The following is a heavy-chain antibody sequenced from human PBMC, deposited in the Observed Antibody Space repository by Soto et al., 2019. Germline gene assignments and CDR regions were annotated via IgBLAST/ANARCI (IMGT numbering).Heavy chain of an antibody. CDR2: IRSKAYGGTT. CDR1: GFTFGDYA. J-gene: IGHJ4*02. V-gene: IGHV3-49*04. Sequence: PGGSLRLSCTASGFTFGDYAMSWVRQAPGKGLEWVGFIRSKAYGGTTEYAASVKGRFTISRDDSKSIAYLQMNSLKTEDTAVYYCTREVRYFDWLPSPDYWGQGTLVTV. D-gene: IGHD3-9*01. CDR3: TREVRYFDWLPSPDY.